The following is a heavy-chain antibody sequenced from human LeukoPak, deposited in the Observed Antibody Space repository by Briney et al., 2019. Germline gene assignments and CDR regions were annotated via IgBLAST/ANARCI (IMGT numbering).Heavy chain of an antibody. Sequence: RTGGSLRLSCTASGFSFSSPGMNWVRQAPGKGLEWVSAISGSGGSTYYADSVKGRFTISRDNSKNTLYLQMNSLRAEDTAVYYCAKDRGAAAGHNWFDPWGQGTLVTVSS. J-gene: IGHJ5*02. CDR2: ISGSGGST. V-gene: IGHV3-23*01. CDR3: AKDRGAAAGHNWFDP. CDR1: GFSFSSPG. D-gene: IGHD6-13*01.